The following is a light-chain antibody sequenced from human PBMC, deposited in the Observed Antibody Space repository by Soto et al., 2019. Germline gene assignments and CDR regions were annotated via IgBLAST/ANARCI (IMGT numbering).Light chain of an antibody. V-gene: IGKV1-5*03. Sequence: DIQMTQSPSTLSAFVGDRVTITCRASQSISTWLAWYQQKPGKAPKLLIYKASTLESGVPSRFSGSGSGTEFTLTISSLQPDDFASYYCQQYNSFSPWMFGQGTKVEIK. J-gene: IGKJ1*01. CDR3: QQYNSFSPWM. CDR2: KAS. CDR1: QSISTW.